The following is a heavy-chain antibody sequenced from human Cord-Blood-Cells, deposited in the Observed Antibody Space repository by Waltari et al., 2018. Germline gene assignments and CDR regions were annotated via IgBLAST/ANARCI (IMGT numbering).Heavy chain of an antibody. CDR1: GGSFSGYY. D-gene: IGHD2-15*01. Sequence: QVQLQQWGAGLLKPSETLSLTCAVYGGSFSGYYWSCIRQPPGKGLEWIGEINHIGRTNYTPSLQSRVTISVDTSKHPFSLNLSSVTAAASAVYYCARGGPLVVVVAATPRWYFDLWGRGTLVTVSS. CDR2: INHIGRT. J-gene: IGHJ2*01. CDR3: ARGGPLVVVVAATPRWYFDL. V-gene: IGHV4-34*01.